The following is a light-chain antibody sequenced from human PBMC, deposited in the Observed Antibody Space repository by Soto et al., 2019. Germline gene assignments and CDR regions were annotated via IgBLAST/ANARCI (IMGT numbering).Light chain of an antibody. CDR2: WAS. CDR3: QQYYSIPWT. CDR1: QSILYSSNNRNY. J-gene: IGKJ1*01. Sequence: DIVMTQSPDSLAVSLGERATINCNSSQSILYSSNNRNYLAWYRQKPGQPPKLLIYWASSRESGVPDRLSGSGSETDFTLTISSLQAEDVAVYYCQQYYSIPWTFGQGTKVEIK. V-gene: IGKV4-1*01.